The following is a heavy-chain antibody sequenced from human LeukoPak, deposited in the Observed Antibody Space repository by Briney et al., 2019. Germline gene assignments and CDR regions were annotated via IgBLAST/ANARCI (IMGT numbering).Heavy chain of an antibody. J-gene: IGHJ3*01. D-gene: IGHD6-6*01. Sequence: SETLSLTCTVSGGSISSGGYYWSWIRQHPGKGLEWIGYTYYSGSTYYNPSLKSRVTISVDTSKNQFSLKLSSVTAADTAVYYCARSSYSSSSSVWGQGTMVTVSS. CDR2: TYYSGST. V-gene: IGHV4-31*03. CDR3: ARSSYSSSSSV. CDR1: GGSISSGGYY.